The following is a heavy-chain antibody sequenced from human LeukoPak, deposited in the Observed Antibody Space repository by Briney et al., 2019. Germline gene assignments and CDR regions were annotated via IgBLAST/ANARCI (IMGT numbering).Heavy chain of an antibody. CDR2: IKYDGSGK. J-gene: IGHJ6*03. V-gene: IGHV3-7*01. CDR3: ARVWADYGDYYYYYYMDV. CDR1: GFTLSSYW. D-gene: IGHD4-17*01. Sequence: GGSLRLSCAASGFTLSSYWMSWVRQAPGKGLEWVANIKYDGSGKNYVDSVKGRFAISRDNARNSLYLQMNSLRAEDTAVYYCARVWADYGDYYYYYYMDVWGKGTTVTVSS.